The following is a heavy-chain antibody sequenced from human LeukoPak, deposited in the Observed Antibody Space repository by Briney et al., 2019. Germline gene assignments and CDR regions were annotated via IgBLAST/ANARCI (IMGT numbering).Heavy chain of an antibody. J-gene: IGHJ4*02. Sequence: GGSLRLSCAASGLAFSAYKMHWVRHAPRKGLVWVSRISTDGYTTDYADFVQGRFTASRDNTKNTWSLEMNSLRAEDTAVYYCVVGGSPRYWGQGTLVTVSS. V-gene: IGHV3-74*01. CDR3: VVGGSPRY. CDR2: ISTDGYTT. D-gene: IGHD2-15*01. CDR1: GLAFSAYK.